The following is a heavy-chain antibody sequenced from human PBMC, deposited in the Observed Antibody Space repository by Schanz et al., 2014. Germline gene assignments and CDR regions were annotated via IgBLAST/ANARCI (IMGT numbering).Heavy chain of an antibody. Sequence: VQLLESGGGLVQPGGSLRLSCAASGFTFSSYAMSWVRQAPGKGPEWVAVIWSDGSTKYYADSVKGRFTISRDNSKNPLYLQMNSLRADDTAVYFCARAHGNNWYGKGLDYWGQGTQVTVSS. J-gene: IGHJ4*02. CDR2: IWSDGSTK. D-gene: IGHD1-1*01. V-gene: IGHV3-33*08. CDR3: ARAHGNNWYGKGLDY. CDR1: GFTFSSYA.